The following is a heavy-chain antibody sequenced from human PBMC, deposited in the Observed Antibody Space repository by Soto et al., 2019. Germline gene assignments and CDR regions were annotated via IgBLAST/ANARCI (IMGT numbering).Heavy chain of an antibody. V-gene: IGHV1-24*01. CDR1: GYTLTELS. CDR2: FDPEDGET. Sequence: ASVKVSCKVSGYTLTELSMHWVRQAPGKGLEWMGGFDPEDGETIYAQKFQGRVTMTEDTSTDTAYLELSSLRSEDTAVYYCAATVAGSSTGTCYYHSGMDVWGQGTTVTVSS. CDR3: AATVAGSSTGTCYYHSGMDV. D-gene: IGHD6-19*01. J-gene: IGHJ6*01.